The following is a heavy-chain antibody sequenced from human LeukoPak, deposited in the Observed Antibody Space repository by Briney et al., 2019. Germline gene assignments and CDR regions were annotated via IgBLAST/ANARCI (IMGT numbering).Heavy chain of an antibody. V-gene: IGHV4-34*01. CDR1: GGSFSGYY. CDR3: ARDPRGIVGANHNWFDP. CDR2: INHSGST. J-gene: IGHJ5*02. Sequence: PSETLSLTCAVYGGSFSGYYWSWIRQPPGKGLEWIGEINHSGSTNYNPSLKSRVTISVDTSKNQSSLKLISVTAADTAVYYCARDPRGIVGANHNWFDPWGQGTLVTVSS. D-gene: IGHD1-26*01.